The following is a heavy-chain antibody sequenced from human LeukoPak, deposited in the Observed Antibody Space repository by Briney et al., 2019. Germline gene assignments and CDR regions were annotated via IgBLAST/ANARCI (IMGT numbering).Heavy chain of an antibody. CDR3: ARDENYGDYPQ. D-gene: IGHD4-17*01. CDR1: GDSVSSGSHH. V-gene: IGHV4-61*01. Sequence: SETLSLTCTVSGDSVSSGSHHWSWIRQAPGKGLEWIGHNGNTEYNPSLKSRVTISVDTSKNQFSLKLSSVTAADTAVYYCARDENYGDYPQWGQGTLVTVSS. CDR2: NGNT. J-gene: IGHJ4*02.